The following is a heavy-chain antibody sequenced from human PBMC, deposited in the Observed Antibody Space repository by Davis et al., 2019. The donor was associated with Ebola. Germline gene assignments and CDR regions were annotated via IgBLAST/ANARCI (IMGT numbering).Heavy chain of an antibody. V-gene: IGHV1-18*01. CDR2: ISAYNGNT. Sequence: ASVKVSCKASGGTFSSYAISWVRQAPGQGLEWMGWISAYNGNTNYAQKLQGRVTMTTDTSTSTAYMELRSLRSEDTAVYYCARERVGATILSDFDYWGQGTLVTVSS. J-gene: IGHJ4*02. CDR3: ARERVGATILSDFDY. D-gene: IGHD1-26*01. CDR1: GGTFSSYA.